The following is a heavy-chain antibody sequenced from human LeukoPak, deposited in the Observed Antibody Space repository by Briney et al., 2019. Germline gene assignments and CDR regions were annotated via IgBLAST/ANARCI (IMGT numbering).Heavy chain of an antibody. CDR2: IWYDGSNK. V-gene: IGHV3-33*01. J-gene: IGHJ4*02. D-gene: IGHD4-17*01. CDR1: GFTFSSYG. CDR3: ARGYSVTSYYFDY. Sequence: GGSLRLSCAASGFTFSSYGMHWVRQAPGKGLEWVAVIWYDGSNKYYADSVKGRFTISRDNSKNTLYLQMNSLRAEDTAVYYCARGYSVTSYYFDYWGQGTLVTVSS.